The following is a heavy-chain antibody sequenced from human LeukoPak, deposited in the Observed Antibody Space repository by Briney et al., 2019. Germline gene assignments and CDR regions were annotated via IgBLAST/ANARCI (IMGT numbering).Heavy chain of an antibody. D-gene: IGHD3-16*02. V-gene: IGHV1-69*01. J-gene: IGHJ3*02. CDR2: IIPIFGTA. CDR3: ARDLSSNRGAFDI. Sequence: SVKASCKASGGTFRSYAISWVRQAPGQGLEWMGGIIPIFGTANYAQKFQGRVTITADESTSTAYMELSSLRSEDTAVYYCARDLSSNRGAFDIWGQGTMVTVSS. CDR1: GGTFRSYA.